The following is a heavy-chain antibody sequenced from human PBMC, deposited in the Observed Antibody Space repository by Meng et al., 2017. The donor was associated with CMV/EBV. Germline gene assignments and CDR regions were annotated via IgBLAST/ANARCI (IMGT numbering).Heavy chain of an antibody. CDR1: GGSISSYF. CDR3: ARAAGSSSGWYGDDY. Sequence: GSLRLSCTVSGGSISSYFWSWIRQPPGKGLEWIGYISYSGSTNYNPSLKSRVTISVDTSKNQFSLKLSSVTAADTAVYYCARAAGSSSGWYGDDYWGQGTLVTVSS. CDR2: ISYSGST. D-gene: IGHD6-19*01. V-gene: IGHV4-59*01. J-gene: IGHJ4*02.